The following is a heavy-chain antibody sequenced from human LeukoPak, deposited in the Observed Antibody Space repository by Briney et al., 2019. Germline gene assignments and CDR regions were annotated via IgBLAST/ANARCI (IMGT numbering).Heavy chain of an antibody. CDR3: ARHDSSGYYFHAFDI. CDR2: IYYSGST. CDR1: GGSISSGGYY. V-gene: IGHV4-31*03. J-gene: IGHJ3*02. Sequence: PSQTLSLTCTVSGGSISSGGYYWSWIRQHPGKGLEWIGYIYYSGSTYYNPSLKSRVTISVDTSKNQFSLKLSSVTAADTAVYYCARHDSSGYYFHAFDIWGQGTMVTVSS. D-gene: IGHD3-22*01.